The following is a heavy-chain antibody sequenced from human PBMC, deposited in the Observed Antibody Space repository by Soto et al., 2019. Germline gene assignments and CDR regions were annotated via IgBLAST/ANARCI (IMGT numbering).Heavy chain of an antibody. CDR3: ARQIDYGDPGYFQL. CDR1: GGSFSGYY. V-gene: IGHV4-34*01. D-gene: IGHD4-17*01. J-gene: IGHJ1*01. CDR2: INHSGST. Sequence: QVQLQQWGAGLLKPSETLSLTCAVYGGSFSGYYWSWIRQPPGKGLEWIGEINHSGSTNYNPSLTSRVTISVDTSKNQFSLKLSSVTAADTAVYYCARQIDYGDPGYFQLWGQGTLVTVSS.